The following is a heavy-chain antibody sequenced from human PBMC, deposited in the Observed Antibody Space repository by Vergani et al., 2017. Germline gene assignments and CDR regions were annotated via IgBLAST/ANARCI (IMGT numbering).Heavy chain of an antibody. J-gene: IGHJ5*02. V-gene: IGHV1-2*02. Sequence: QVQLVQSGAEVKKPGASVKVSCKASGYTFTGYYMHWVRQAPGQGLEWMGWINPNSGGTSYAQKFQGRVTMTRDTSTSTVYMELSSLRSEDTAVYYCARDSRYCSSTSCYVGRDWFDPWGQGTLVTVSS. CDR1: GYTFTGYY. D-gene: IGHD2-2*01. CDR2: INPNSGGT. CDR3: ARDSRYCSSTSCYVGRDWFDP.